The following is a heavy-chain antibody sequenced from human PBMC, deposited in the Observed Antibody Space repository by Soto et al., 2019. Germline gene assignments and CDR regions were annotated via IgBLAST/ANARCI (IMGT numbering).Heavy chain of an antibody. CDR3: ARGLRYFDWLPKKGAYYYYYYMDV. D-gene: IGHD3-9*01. CDR1: GFTFSSYG. Sequence: QVQLVESGGGVVQPGRSLRLSCAASGFTFSSYGMHWVRQAPGKGLEWVAVIWYDGSNKYYADSVKGRFTISRDNSKNTLYLQMNSLSAEDTAVYYCARGLRYFDWLPKKGAYYYYYYMDVWGKGTTVTVSS. V-gene: IGHV3-33*01. J-gene: IGHJ6*03. CDR2: IWYDGSNK.